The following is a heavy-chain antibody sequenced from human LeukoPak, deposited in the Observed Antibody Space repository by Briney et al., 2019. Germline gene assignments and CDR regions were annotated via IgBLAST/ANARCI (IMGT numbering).Heavy chain of an antibody. CDR2: IYTSGST. CDR1: GGSISSGSYY. V-gene: IGHV4-61*02. CDR3: ARGYYGESREIDY. Sequence: SETLSLTCTVSGGSISSGSYYWSWIRQPAGKGLEWIGRIYTSGSTNYNPSLKSRVTISVDTSKNQFSLKLSSVTAADTAVYYCARGYYGESREIDYWGQGTLVTVSS. D-gene: IGHD4-17*01. J-gene: IGHJ4*02.